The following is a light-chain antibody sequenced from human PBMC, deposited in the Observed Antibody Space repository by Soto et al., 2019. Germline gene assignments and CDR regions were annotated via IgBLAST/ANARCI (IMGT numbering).Light chain of an antibody. Sequence: DIQATQSPPTLSASVGDRVTITCRAIQTISTWMAWYQQKPGKAPKLLVYDASTLQSGVASRFSGSGSGTEFTLIISGLQPDDSATYYCQQYTNTNNPWMFGQGTKVDIK. J-gene: IGKJ1*01. V-gene: IGKV1-5*01. CDR1: QTISTW. CDR2: DAS. CDR3: QQYTNTNNPWM.